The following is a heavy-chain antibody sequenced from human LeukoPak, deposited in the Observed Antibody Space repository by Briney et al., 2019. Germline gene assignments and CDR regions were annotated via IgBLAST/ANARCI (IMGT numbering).Heavy chain of an antibody. CDR1: GGTFGTYA. D-gene: IGHD3-16*01. J-gene: IGHJ4*02. CDR3: ARETGERYYFDY. V-gene: IGHV1-46*01. CDR2: INPSGGST. Sequence: ASVKVSCKASGGTFGTYAISWVRQAPGQGLEWMGIINPSGGSTSYAQKFQGRVTMTRDMSTSTVYMELSSLRSEDTAVYYCARETGERYYFDYWGQGTLVTVSS.